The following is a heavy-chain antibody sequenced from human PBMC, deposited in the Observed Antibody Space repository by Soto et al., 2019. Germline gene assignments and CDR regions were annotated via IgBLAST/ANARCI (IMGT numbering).Heavy chain of an antibody. CDR1: GGSISSGGYY. CDR3: AREGVVVPAALKPRGRDAFDI. V-gene: IGHV4-31*03. D-gene: IGHD2-2*01. Sequence: PSETLSLTCTVSGGSISSGGYYWSWIRQHPEKGLEWIGYIYYSGSTYYNPSLKSRVTISVDTSKNQFYLKLSSVTAADTAVYYCAREGVVVPAALKPRGRDAFDIWGQGTMVTVSS. CDR2: IYYSGST. J-gene: IGHJ3*02.